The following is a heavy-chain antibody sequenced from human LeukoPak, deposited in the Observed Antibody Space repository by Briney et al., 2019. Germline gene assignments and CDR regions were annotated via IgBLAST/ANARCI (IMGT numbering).Heavy chain of an antibody. V-gene: IGHV1-8*01. CDR2: VSPDSGDT. D-gene: IGHD6-19*01. Sequence: ASVKVSCKASGYTFTNNDINWVRQATGQGIEWMGWVSPDSGDTGYAPSFRGRVTMTTDTSINTAYMELTSLTSEDTAIYYCTRGRAAGDWGQGTLVTVSS. CDR3: TRGRAAGD. J-gene: IGHJ4*02. CDR1: GYTFTNND.